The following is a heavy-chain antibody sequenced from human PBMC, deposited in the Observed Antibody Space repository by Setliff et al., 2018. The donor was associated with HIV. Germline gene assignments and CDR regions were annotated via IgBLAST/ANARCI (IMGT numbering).Heavy chain of an antibody. CDR3: ARDNRFDYNSGWPLDY. CDR1: GYTFSDYY. CDR2: INGNTGAT. D-gene: IGHD6-19*01. Sequence: ASVKVSCKASGYTFSDYYVHWVRQAPGQGLEWMGWINGNTGATNYAQKFQGRVTITRDTSMYTAYMELTRLRFDDTAVYSCARDNRFDYNSGWPLDYWGQGTLVTVSS. J-gene: IGHJ4*02. V-gene: IGHV1-2*02.